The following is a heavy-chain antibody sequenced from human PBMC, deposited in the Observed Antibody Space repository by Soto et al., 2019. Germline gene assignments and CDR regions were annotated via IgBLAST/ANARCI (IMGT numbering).Heavy chain of an antibody. J-gene: IGHJ6*02. Sequence: QVQLVESGGGVVQPGRSLSLSCAASGFTFSSYGIHWVRQAPGKGLEWVAVIWSDGSNKYYADSVKGRFTISRDNTKNTLYLQMNSLRAEETAVYYCAREVLVRGIKYHAMDVWGQGTTVTVSS. V-gene: IGHV3-33*01. D-gene: IGHD3-10*01. CDR1: GFTFSSYG. CDR3: AREVLVRGIKYHAMDV. CDR2: IWSDGSNK.